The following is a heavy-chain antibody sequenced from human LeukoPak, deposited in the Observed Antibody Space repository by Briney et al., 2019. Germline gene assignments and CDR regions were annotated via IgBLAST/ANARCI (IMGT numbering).Heavy chain of an antibody. CDR1: GGTFSSYA. Sequence: ASVKVSCKASGGTFSSYAISWVRQAPGQGLEWMGGITPIFGTANYAQKFQGRVTITADESTSTAYMELSGLRSEDTAVYYCARVGYYYDSSGLDYWGQGTLVTVSS. CDR2: ITPIFGTA. D-gene: IGHD3-22*01. J-gene: IGHJ4*02. V-gene: IGHV1-69*13. CDR3: ARVGYYYDSSGLDY.